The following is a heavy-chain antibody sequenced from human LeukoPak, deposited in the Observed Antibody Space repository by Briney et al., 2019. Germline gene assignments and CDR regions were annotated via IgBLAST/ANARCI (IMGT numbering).Heavy chain of an antibody. J-gene: IGHJ6*03. V-gene: IGHV4-59*12. CDR2: IYYSGST. CDR3: ARRAYYYYMDV. Sequence: SETLSLTCTVSGGSISSYYWSWIRQPPGKGLEWIGYIYYSGSTNYNPSLKSRVTISVDTSKNQFSLKLSSVTAADTAVYYCARRAYYYYMDVWGKGTTVTVSS. CDR1: GGSISSYY.